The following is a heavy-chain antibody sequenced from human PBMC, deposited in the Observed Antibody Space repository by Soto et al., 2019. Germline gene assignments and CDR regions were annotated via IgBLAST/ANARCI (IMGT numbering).Heavy chain of an antibody. Sequence: QVQLVESGGGVVQPGRSLRLSCAASGFTFSSYAMHWVRQAPGKGLEWVAVISYDGSNKYYADSVKGRFTISRDNSKNTLYLQMNSLRAEDSAVYYCARELPPDLWGQGTLVTVSS. CDR1: GFTFSSYA. D-gene: IGHD2-15*01. CDR3: ARELPPDL. J-gene: IGHJ5*02. V-gene: IGHV3-30*14. CDR2: ISYDGSNK.